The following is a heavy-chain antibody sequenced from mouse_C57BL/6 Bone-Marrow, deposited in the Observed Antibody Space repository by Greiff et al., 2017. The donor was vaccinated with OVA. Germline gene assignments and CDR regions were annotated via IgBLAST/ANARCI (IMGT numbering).Heavy chain of an antibody. CDR2: IYPGSGNT. V-gene: IGHV1-76*01. CDR1: GYTFTDYY. J-gene: IGHJ4*01. CDR3: AREGEYYAMDY. Sequence: QVQLQQSGAELVRPGASVKLSCKASGYTFTDYYINWVKQRPGQGLEWIARIYPGSGNTYYNEKFKGKATLTAEKSSSTAYMQLSSLTSEDSAVYFCAREGEYYAMDYWGQGTSVTVSS.